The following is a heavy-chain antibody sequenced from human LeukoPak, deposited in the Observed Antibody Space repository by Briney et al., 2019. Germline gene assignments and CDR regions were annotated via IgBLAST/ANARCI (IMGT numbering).Heavy chain of an antibody. J-gene: IGHJ6*03. CDR2: INPNSGGT. CDR1: GYTFTGYY. D-gene: IGHD3-10*01. Sequence: ASVKVSCKASGYTFTGYYMHWVRQAPGQGLEWMGWINPNSGGTNYAQKFQGRVTMTRDMSTSTVYMELSSLRSEDTAVYYCARGLVYGSGSYYYYYYMDVWGKGTTVTVSS. CDR3: ARGLVYGSGSYYYYYYMDV. V-gene: IGHV1-2*02.